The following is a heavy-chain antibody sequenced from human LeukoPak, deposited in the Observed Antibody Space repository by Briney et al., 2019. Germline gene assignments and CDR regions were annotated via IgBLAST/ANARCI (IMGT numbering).Heavy chain of an antibody. V-gene: IGHV3-7*01. Sequence: GGSLRLSCAASGFTFSSYWMSWVRQAPGKWLEWVANIKQDGSEKYYVDSVKGRFTISRDNAKNSLYLQMNSLRGEDTAVYYCARGIAARPLYYYYYYMDVWGKGTTVTVSS. CDR3: ARGIAARPLYYYYYYMDV. CDR1: GFTFSSYW. J-gene: IGHJ6*03. CDR2: IKQDGSEK. D-gene: IGHD6-6*01.